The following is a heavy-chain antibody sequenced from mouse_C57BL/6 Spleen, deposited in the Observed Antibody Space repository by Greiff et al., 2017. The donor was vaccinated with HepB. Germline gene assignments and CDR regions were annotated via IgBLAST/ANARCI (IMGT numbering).Heavy chain of an antibody. Sequence: VQLQQSGAELVKPGASVKISCKASGYAFSSYWMNWVKQRPGKGLEWIGQIYPGDGDTNYNGKFKGKATLTADKSSSTAYMQPGSLTAEDSAVYFCATGLLRSPFDYWGQGTTLTGSA. CDR1: GYAFSSYW. CDR2: IYPGDGDT. V-gene: IGHV1-80*01. D-gene: IGHD1-1*01. CDR3: ATGLLRSPFDY. J-gene: IGHJ2*01.